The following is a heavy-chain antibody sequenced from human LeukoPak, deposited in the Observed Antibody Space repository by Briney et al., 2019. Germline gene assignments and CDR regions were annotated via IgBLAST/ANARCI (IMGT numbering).Heavy chain of an antibody. D-gene: IGHD3-10*01. CDR1: GGSISSYY. CDR3: ARGGGSGSYSLFDY. V-gene: IGHV4-4*07. CDR2: IYTSGST. J-gene: IGHJ4*02. Sequence: SETLSLTCTVSGGSISSYYWSWIRQPAGKGLEWIGRIYTSGSTNYNPSLKSRVTMSVDTSKNQFSPKLSSVTAADTAVYYCARGGGSGSYSLFDYWGQGTLVTVSS.